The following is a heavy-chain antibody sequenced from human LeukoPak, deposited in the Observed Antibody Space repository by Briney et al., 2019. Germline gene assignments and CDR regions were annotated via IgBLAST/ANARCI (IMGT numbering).Heavy chain of an antibody. Sequence: ASVKVSCKASGYTFTSYYMHWVRQAPGQGLEWMGIINPSGGSTSYAQKFQGRVTMTRDTSTSTVYMELSSLRSEDTAVYYCARDSSWDYGDCRNYFDYWGQGTLVTVSS. D-gene: IGHD4-17*01. J-gene: IGHJ4*02. CDR3: ARDSSWDYGDCRNYFDY. CDR1: GYTFTSYY. CDR2: INPSGGST. V-gene: IGHV1-46*01.